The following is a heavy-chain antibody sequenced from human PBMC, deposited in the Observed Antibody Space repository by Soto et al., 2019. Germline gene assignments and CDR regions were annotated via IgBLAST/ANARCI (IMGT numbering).Heavy chain of an antibody. V-gene: IGHV3-11*01. Sequence: GGSLRLSCAASGFTFSDYYMSWIRQAPGKGLEWVSYISSSGSTIYYADSVKGRFTISRDNAKNSLYLQMNSLRAEDTAVYYCARAGLELHLYYYGMDVWGQGTTVTVSS. CDR3: ARAGLELHLYYYGMDV. J-gene: IGHJ6*02. CDR1: GFTFSDYY. D-gene: IGHD1-7*01. CDR2: ISSSGSTI.